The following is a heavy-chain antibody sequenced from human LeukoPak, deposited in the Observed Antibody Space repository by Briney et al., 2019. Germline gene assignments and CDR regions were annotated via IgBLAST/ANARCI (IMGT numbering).Heavy chain of an antibody. CDR2: IDPGVSDT. J-gene: IGHJ4*02. V-gene: IGHV5-51*04. Sequence: GESLKISCKGSGYTFTSYWIGWVRQTPGKGLEWMGIIDPGVSDTRYSPSFQGQVTISADKPISTSYLRWSSLKPLDTAMYYCARSPYSGRYSYFDYWGQGTLVTVSS. CDR3: ARSPYSGRYSYFDY. CDR1: GYTFTSYW. D-gene: IGHD1-26*01.